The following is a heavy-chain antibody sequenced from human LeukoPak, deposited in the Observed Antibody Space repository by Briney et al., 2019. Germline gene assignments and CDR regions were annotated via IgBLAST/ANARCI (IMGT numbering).Heavy chain of an antibody. CDR3: AEDSSMVTTRAPYYYYYLDV. J-gene: IGHJ6*02. V-gene: IGHV1-69*01. D-gene: IGHD4-17*01. Sequence: SVKVSCKASGGTFTNYAISWVRQAPGQWLEWMGGMIPLLGTPNYAQKFQGRVTITADDSTSTAYMELTSLRSEDTAVYYCAEDSSMVTTRAPYYYYYLDVWGQGTTVTVSS. CDR1: GGTFTNYA. CDR2: MIPLLGTP.